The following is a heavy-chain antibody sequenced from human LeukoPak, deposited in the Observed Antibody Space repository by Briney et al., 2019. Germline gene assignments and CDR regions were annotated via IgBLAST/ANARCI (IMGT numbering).Heavy chain of an antibody. J-gene: IGHJ6*02. CDR2: ISVSGGST. CDR1: GFTFSSYA. Sequence: GGSLRLSCAASGFTFSSYAMRWVRHAPGKGREGGSAISVSGGSTYYADSVKGRFTISRDNSKNTLYLQMNSLRTEDTAIYDCAKGIEGLQPKDGMDGWGQGTTVTASS. CDR3: AKGIEGLQPKDGMDG. D-gene: IGHD4-11*01. V-gene: IGHV3-23*01.